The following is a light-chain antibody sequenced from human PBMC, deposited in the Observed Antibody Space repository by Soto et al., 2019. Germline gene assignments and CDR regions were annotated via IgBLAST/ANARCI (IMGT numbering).Light chain of an antibody. Sequence: EVVLTQSPGTLSLSPGERATLSCRASQSVSSYFAWYQQRPGQAPRLLIYAASSRATGIPDRFSGSGSGTDFTLTISRLEPEDFAMYYCHQYNFTPWTFGQGTKVEI. CDR2: AAS. CDR3: HQYNFTPWT. J-gene: IGKJ1*01. CDR1: QSVSSY. V-gene: IGKV3-20*01.